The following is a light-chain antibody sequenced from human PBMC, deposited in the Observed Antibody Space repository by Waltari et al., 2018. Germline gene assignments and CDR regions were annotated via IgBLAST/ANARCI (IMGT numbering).Light chain of an antibody. CDR1: QRISSY. CDR2: AAS. V-gene: IGKV1-39*01. J-gene: IGKJ3*01. CDR3: QQTYSLFT. Sequence: DIQMTQSPSFLSASLVDRVTVTCRASQRISSYLKWYQMKPGRAPELLIYAASSLQSGVPSRFSGSGSGTEFTLTISSLQPDDFATYYCQQTYSLFTFGPGTKVDFK.